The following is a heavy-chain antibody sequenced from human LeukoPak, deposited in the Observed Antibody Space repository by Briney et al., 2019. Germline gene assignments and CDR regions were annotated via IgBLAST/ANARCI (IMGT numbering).Heavy chain of an antibody. Sequence: SETLSLTCTVSDGSISSYYWSWLRQTAGRGLEWIGRIYTSGNPNYNPSLKSRVTMSLDTSKNQFSLKLSSVTAADTAVYYCASGTYYYYYYMDVWGKGTTVTVSS. CDR1: DGSISSYY. V-gene: IGHV4-4*07. D-gene: IGHD1-26*01. CDR2: IYTSGNP. CDR3: ASGTYYYYYYMDV. J-gene: IGHJ6*03.